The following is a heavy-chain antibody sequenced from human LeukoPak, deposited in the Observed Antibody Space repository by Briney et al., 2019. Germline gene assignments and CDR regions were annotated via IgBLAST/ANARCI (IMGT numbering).Heavy chain of an antibody. D-gene: IGHD6-13*01. V-gene: IGHV3-66*04. Sequence: GGSLRLSCAASGFTVSSNYMSWVRQAPGKGLEWVSVIYSGGSTYYADSVKGRFTISRDNSKNTLYLQMNSLRAEDTAVYYCARPRSSSWIDAFDIWGQGTTVTVSS. CDR2: IYSGGST. CDR3: ARPRSSSWIDAFDI. CDR1: GFTVSSNY. J-gene: IGHJ3*02.